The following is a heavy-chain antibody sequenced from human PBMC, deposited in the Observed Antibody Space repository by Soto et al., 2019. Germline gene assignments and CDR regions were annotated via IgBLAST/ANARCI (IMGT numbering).Heavy chain of an antibody. V-gene: IGHV4-59*01. Sequence: QVQLQESGPGLVKPSETLSLTCTVSGGSISSYYWSWIRQPPGKGLEWIGYIYYSGSTNYNPSLKRRVTISVDTSKNQFSLKLSSVTAADTAVYYCARAIRGVEEGSRFYYYYYMDVWGKGTTVTVSS. D-gene: IGHD2-21*01. CDR2: IYYSGST. J-gene: IGHJ6*03. CDR1: GGSISSYY. CDR3: ARAIRGVEEGSRFYYYYYMDV.